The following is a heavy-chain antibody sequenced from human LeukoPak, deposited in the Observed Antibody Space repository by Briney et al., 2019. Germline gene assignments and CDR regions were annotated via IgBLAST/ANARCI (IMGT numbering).Heavy chain of an antibody. D-gene: IGHD3-22*01. CDR1: GGSISIYY. V-gene: IGHV4-4*07. J-gene: IGHJ4*02. Sequence: SETLSLTCTVSGGSISIYYWSWIRQPAGKGLEWLGRIYTSGSTNYNPPLKSRVTMSVDTSKNQFSPKLSTVTAADTAVYYCARWDGGYYKFDYWGQGTLVTVSS. CDR2: IYTSGST. CDR3: ARWDGGYYKFDY.